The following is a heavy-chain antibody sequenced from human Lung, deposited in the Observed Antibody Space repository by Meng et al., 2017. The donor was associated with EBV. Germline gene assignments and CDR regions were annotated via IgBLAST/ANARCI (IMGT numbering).Heavy chain of an antibody. J-gene: IGHJ4*02. Sequence: QGQLVQSGGEVKKHGGSVKVSCKASGYTFTNYGITWVRQAPGQGLEWMGWISAYNGNTNYAQTLQGRVTMTTDTSTSIAYMELGSLRSDDTAVYYCARVEVGITSGDYWGQGTLVTVSS. CDR2: ISAYNGNT. D-gene: IGHD1-26*01. V-gene: IGHV1-18*01. CDR3: ARVEVGITSGDY. CDR1: GYTFTNYG.